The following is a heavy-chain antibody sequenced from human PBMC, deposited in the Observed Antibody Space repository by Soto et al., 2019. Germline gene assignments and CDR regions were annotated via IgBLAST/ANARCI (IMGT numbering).Heavy chain of an antibody. D-gene: IGHD3-10*01. J-gene: IGHJ6*02. CDR1: GGSISSYY. CDR2: IYYSGST. CDR3: ARAGGYYGSGSYYTLDYYYGMDV. Sequence: SETLSLTCTVSGGSISSYYWSWIRQPPGKGLEWIGYIYYSGSTNYNPSLKSRVTISVDTSKNQFSLKLSSVTAADTAVYYCARAGGYYGSGSYYTLDYYYGMDVWGQGTTVTVSS. V-gene: IGHV4-59*01.